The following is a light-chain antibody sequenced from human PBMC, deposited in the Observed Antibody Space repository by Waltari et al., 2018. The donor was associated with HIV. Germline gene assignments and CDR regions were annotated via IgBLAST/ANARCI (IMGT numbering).Light chain of an antibody. V-gene: IGLV3-25*03. CDR3: QSTDRSGTWV. J-gene: IGLJ3*02. Sequence: YELPQPPSVSVSPGQTARITCSGRDLPKKYSHWFRQKPGQPPILLIYKDTERPSGISQRFSASKSGTTVTLTINEVQAEDEADYLCQSTDRSGTWVFGGGTRLAVL. CDR1: DLPKKY. CDR2: KDT.